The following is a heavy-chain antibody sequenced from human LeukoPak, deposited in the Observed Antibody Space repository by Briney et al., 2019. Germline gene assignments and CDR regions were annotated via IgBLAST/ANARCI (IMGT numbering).Heavy chain of an antibody. D-gene: IGHD6-19*01. CDR3: ARDSSGWPYYFDY. CDR2: ISSNGGST. V-gene: IGHV3-64*01. CDR1: GFTFSSYA. Sequence: GGSLRLSCAASGFTFSSYAMHWVRQAPGKGLEYVSAISSNGGSTYYANSVKGRFNISRDNSKNTLYLQMGSLRAEDMAVYYCARDSSGWPYYFDYWGQGTLVTVSS. J-gene: IGHJ4*02.